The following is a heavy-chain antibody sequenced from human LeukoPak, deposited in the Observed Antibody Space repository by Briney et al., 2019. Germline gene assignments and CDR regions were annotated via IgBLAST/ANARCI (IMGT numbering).Heavy chain of an antibody. Sequence: KPSETLSLTCAVYGGSFSGYYWRWIRQPPGKGLEWIGEINYSESTNYNPSLKSRVTISVDRSKNQFYLKLSSVTAADTAVYYCARGRRVWGSYRYTSGHAFDIWGQGTMVTVSS. J-gene: IGHJ3*02. CDR3: ARGRRVWGSYRYTSGHAFDI. V-gene: IGHV4-34*01. CDR2: INYSEST. CDR1: GGSFSGYY. D-gene: IGHD3-16*02.